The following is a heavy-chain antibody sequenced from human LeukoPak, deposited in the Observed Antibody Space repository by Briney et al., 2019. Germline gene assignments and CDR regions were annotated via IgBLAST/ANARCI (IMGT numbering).Heavy chain of an antibody. CDR1: GFTFSSYA. J-gene: IGHJ5*02. V-gene: IGHV3-23*01. CDR3: AKDAITMVRGVMSWFDP. D-gene: IGHD3-10*01. CDR2: ISGSGGST. Sequence: GGPLRLSCAASGFTFSSYAMSWVRQAPGKGLEWVSAISGSGGSTYYADSVKGRFTISRDNSKNTLYLQMNSLRAEDTAVYYCAKDAITMVRGVMSWFDPWGQGTLVTVSS.